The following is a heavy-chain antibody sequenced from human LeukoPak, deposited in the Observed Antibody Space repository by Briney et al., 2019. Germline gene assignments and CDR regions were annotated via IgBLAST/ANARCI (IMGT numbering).Heavy chain of an antibody. CDR1: GGSISSSSCY. CDR3: AALAAAGPVAWDYYYYGMDV. J-gene: IGHJ6*02. D-gene: IGHD6-13*01. V-gene: IGHV4-39*07. CDR2: IYYSGST. Sequence: SETLSLTCTVSGGSISSSSCYWGWIRQPPGKGLEWIGSIYYSGSTYYNPSLKSRVTISVDTSKNQFSLKLSSVTAADTAVYYCAALAAAGPVAWDYYYYGMDVWGQGTTVTVSS.